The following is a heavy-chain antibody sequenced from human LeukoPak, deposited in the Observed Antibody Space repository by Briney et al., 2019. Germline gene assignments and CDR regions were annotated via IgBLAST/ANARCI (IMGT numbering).Heavy chain of an antibody. CDR2: IYTSGST. CDR1: GGSISSYY. CDR3: ARGPGLFDP. Sequence: SETLSLTCTVSGGSISSYYWSWIRQPPGKGLEWIGYIYTSGSTNYNPSLKSRVTISVDTSKNQFSLKLSSVTAADTAAYYCARGPGLFDPWGQGTLVTVSS. V-gene: IGHV4-4*09. D-gene: IGHD1-14*01. J-gene: IGHJ5*02.